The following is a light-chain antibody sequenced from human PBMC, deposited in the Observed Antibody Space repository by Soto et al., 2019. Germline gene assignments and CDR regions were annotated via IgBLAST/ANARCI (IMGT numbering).Light chain of an antibody. Sequence: QPVLTQSPSASASLGASVKLTCTLSSGHSSYPIAWHQQQPEKGPRYLMKVNSDGSHNKGDGIPDRFSGSSSGAERYLTISSLQSEDEAYYYCQTWATGIRIFGGGTKLTVL. CDR3: QTWATGIRI. J-gene: IGLJ2*01. CDR2: VNSDGSH. V-gene: IGLV4-69*01. CDR1: SGHSSYP.